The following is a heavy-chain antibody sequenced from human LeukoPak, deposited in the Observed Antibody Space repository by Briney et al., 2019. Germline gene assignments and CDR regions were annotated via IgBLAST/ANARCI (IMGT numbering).Heavy chain of an antibody. CDR2: ISSSSSYI. D-gene: IGHD2-2*01. J-gene: IGHJ4*02. V-gene: IGHV3-21*01. CDR3: ARDRGPRVSSSTSGFDY. Sequence: PGGSLRLSCAASGFTFSSYSMNWVRQAPGRGLEWVSSISSSSSYIDYADSVKGRFPISRDNAKNSLYLQMNSLEAEDTAVYYCARDRGPRVSSSTSGFDYWGQGTLVTVSS. CDR1: GFTFSSYS.